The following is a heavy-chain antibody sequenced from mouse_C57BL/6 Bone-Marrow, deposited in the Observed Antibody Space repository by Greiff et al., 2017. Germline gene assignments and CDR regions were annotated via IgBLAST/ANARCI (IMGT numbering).Heavy chain of an antibody. V-gene: IGHV5-4*01. CDR3: ARERFGWYFDV. CDR2: ISDGGSYT. Sequence: EVNVVESGGGLVKPGGSLKLSCAASGFTFSSYAMSWVRQTPEKRLEWVATISDGGSYTYYPDNVKGRFTISRDNAKNNLYLQMSHLKSEDTAMYYCARERFGWYFDVWGTGTTVTVSS. J-gene: IGHJ1*03. CDR1: GFTFSSYA.